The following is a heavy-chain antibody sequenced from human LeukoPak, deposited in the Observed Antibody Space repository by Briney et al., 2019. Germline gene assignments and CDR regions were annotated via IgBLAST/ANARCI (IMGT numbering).Heavy chain of an antibody. CDR3: ARVRITMVRGFSELTYNPHYYYGMDV. CDR1: GFTFSSYG. J-gene: IGHJ6*02. V-gene: IGHV3-30*03. D-gene: IGHD3-10*01. Sequence: GRSLRLSCAASGFTFSSYGMHWVRQAPGKGLEWVAVISYDGSNKYYADSVKGRFTISRDNSKNTLYLQMNSLRAEDTAVYYCARVRITMVRGFSELTYNPHYYYGMDVWGQGTTVTVSS. CDR2: ISYDGSNK.